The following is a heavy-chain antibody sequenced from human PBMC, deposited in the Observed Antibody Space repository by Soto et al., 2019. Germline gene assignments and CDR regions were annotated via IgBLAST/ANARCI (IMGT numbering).Heavy chain of an antibody. V-gene: IGHV3-33*01. CDR2: IWYDGSNK. Sequence: GGSLRLSCAASGFTFSSYGMHWVRQAPGKGLEWVAVIWYDGSNKYYADSVKGRFTISRDNSKNTLYLQMNSLRAEDTAVYYCARDPTIFGVVIYNRPHTGDYYMDVWGKGTTVTVSS. J-gene: IGHJ6*03. CDR3: ARDPTIFGVVIYNRPHTGDYYMDV. CDR1: GFTFSSYG. D-gene: IGHD3-3*01.